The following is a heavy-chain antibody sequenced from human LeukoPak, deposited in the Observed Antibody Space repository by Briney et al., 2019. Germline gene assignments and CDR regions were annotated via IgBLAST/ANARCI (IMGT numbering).Heavy chain of an antibody. CDR2: IYHSGST. V-gene: IGHV4-38-2*02. D-gene: IGHD5-12*01. Sequence: PETLSLTCAVSGYSISSGYYWGWIRQPPGKGLEWIGSIYHSGSTYYNPSLKSRVTISVDTSKNQFSLKLSSVTAADTAVYYCARDSRGYDYGFDYWGQGTLVTVSS. CDR3: ARDSRGYDYGFDY. J-gene: IGHJ4*02. CDR1: GYSISSGYY.